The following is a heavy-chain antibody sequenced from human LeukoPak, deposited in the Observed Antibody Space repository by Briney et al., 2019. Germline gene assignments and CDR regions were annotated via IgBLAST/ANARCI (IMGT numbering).Heavy chain of an antibody. V-gene: IGHV4-59*08. D-gene: IGHD6-19*01. CDR2: IYYSGST. CDR1: SGSISSYY. CDR3: ARTGDSSGAPFDI. J-gene: IGHJ3*02. Sequence: SETLSLTCTVSSGSISSYYWSWIRQPPGKGLEWIGYIYYSGSTNYNPSLKSRVTISVDTSKNQFSLKLSSVTAADTAVYYCARTGDSSGAPFDIWGQGTMVTVSS.